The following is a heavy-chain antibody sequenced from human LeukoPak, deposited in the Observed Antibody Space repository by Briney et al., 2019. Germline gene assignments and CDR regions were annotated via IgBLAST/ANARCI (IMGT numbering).Heavy chain of an antibody. D-gene: IGHD6-6*01. J-gene: IGHJ3*02. Sequence: SETLSLTCAVYGGSFSGYYWSWIRQPPGKGLEWIGEINHSGSTNYNPSLKSRVTISVDTSKNQFSLKLSSVTAADTAVYYCAGAFRIAARPHAFDIWGQGTMVTVSS. V-gene: IGHV4-34*01. CDR1: GGSFSGYY. CDR2: INHSGST. CDR3: AGAFRIAARPHAFDI.